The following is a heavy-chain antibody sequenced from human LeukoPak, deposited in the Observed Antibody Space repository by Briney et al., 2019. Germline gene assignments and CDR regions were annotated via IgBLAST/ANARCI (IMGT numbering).Heavy chain of an antibody. CDR3: ARGRILLWFGDSPDSDY. CDR1: GYTFTRNA. D-gene: IGHD3-10*01. J-gene: IGHJ4*02. V-gene: IGHV1-3*04. Sequence: ASVKVSCKASGYTFTRNAMHWVRQAPGQRLEWMGWINTGNGVTKYSQKFQGRVTITRDISASTVYMELSSLTPEDTAVYYCARGRILLWFGDSPDSDYWGQGTLVTVSS. CDR2: INTGNGVT.